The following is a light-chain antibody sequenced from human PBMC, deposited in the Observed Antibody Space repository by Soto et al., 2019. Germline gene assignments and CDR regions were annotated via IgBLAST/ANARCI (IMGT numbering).Light chain of an antibody. CDR3: QQFSSYPLT. V-gene: IGKV3-20*01. Sequence: EFVVTKSPCTLSLSPGERATLSCRASQTVRNNYLAWYQQKPGQAPRLLIYDASSRATGIPDRFSGGGSGTDFTLTISRLEPEDFAVYYCQQFSSYPLTFGGGTKVDIK. CDR1: QTVRNNY. CDR2: DAS. J-gene: IGKJ4*01.